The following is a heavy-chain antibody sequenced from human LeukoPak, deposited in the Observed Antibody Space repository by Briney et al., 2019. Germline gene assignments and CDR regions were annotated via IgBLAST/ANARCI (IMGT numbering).Heavy chain of an antibody. CDR1: GFTFSSYA. D-gene: IGHD1-26*01. J-gene: IGHJ4*02. CDR2: IVGSGGST. Sequence: PGGSLRLSCAASGFTFSSYAMSWVRQAPGKGLEWVSAIVGSGGSTYYADSVKGRFTISRDNAKNTLSLQMNSLRDEDTALYYCARADGSHYGLKDYWGQGTLVTVSS. CDR3: ARADGSHYGLKDY. V-gene: IGHV3-23*01.